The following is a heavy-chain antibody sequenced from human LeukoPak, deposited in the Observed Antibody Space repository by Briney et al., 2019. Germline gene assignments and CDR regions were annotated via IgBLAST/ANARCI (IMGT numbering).Heavy chain of an antibody. J-gene: IGHJ5*02. V-gene: IGHV3-23*01. CDR3: AKRRNTIPFFDP. CDR1: GFTFSNYA. CDR2: LTGRGDSA. D-gene: IGHD5-24*01. Sequence: GGSLRLSCGASGFTFSNYAMYWVRQAPGNGLEWVSGLTGRGDSAYYADSVKGRFTISRDNSKNTLYLEMNSLRADDTAVYYCAKRRNTIPFFDPWGQGTLVTVSS.